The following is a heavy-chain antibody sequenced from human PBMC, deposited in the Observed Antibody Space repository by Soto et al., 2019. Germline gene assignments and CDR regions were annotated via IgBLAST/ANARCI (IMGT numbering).Heavy chain of an antibody. CDR2: IILIFGTA. CDR3: ARGIARRGNSNDYYYYGMDV. J-gene: IGHJ6*02. D-gene: IGHD6-13*01. Sequence: QVQLVQSGAEVKKPGSSVKVSCKASGGTFSSYAISWLRQAPVQGLEWMGGIILIFGTANYAQKFQGRVTITADQSTSTAYMELSSLRAEDTAVYYCARGIARRGNSNDYYYYGMDVWGQGPTVTVSS. V-gene: IGHV1-69*01. CDR1: GGTFSSYA.